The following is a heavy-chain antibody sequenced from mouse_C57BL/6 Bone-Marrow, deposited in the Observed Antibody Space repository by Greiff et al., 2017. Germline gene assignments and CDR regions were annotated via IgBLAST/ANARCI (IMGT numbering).Heavy chain of an antibody. J-gene: IGHJ3*01. Sequence: VQLQQPGAELVKPGASVKLSCKASGYTFTSYWMQWVKQRPGPGLEWIGEIDPSDSYTNYNQKFKGKATLTVDTSSSTAYMQLSSLTSEDSAVYDCARDGYYPSWFAYWGQGTLVTVSA. D-gene: IGHD2-3*01. CDR3: ARDGYYPSWFAY. CDR2: IDPSDSYT. V-gene: IGHV1-50*01. CDR1: GYTFTSYW.